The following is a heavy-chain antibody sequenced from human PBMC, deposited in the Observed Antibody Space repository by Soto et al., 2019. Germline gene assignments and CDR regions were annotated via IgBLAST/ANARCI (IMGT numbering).Heavy chain of an antibody. J-gene: IGHJ3*02. D-gene: IGHD3-10*01. CDR2: ISSSSSYI. CDR1: GFTFSSYS. CDR3: ARGGLCGSYYNDCDAFDI. V-gene: IGHV3-21*01. Sequence: GGSLRLSCAASGFTFSSYSMNWVRQAPGKGLEWVSSISSSSSYIYYADSVKGRFTISRDNAKNSLYLQMTSLRAEDTAVYYCARGGLCGSYYNDCDAFDIWGQGTMVTVSS.